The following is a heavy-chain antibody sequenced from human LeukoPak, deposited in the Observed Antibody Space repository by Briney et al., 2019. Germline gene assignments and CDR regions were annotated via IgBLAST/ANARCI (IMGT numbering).Heavy chain of an antibody. CDR2: IYYSGTT. D-gene: IGHD3-3*01. CDR3: ARGTFWSGYYSMMHAFDI. J-gene: IGHJ3*02. V-gene: IGHV4-59*12. CDR1: GGSISSYY. Sequence: SETLSLTCTVSGGSISSYYWSWIRQPPGKGLEWIGYIYYSGTTNYNPSLKSRVTISVDTSKNQFSLKLSSVTAADTAVYYCARGTFWSGYYSMMHAFDIWGQGTMVTVSS.